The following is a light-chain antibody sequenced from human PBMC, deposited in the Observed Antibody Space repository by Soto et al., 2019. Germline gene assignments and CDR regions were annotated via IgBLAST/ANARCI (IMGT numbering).Light chain of an antibody. CDR1: SSDVGGYNY. CDR2: EVN. CDR3: SSYPGTPFA. V-gene: IGLV2-8*01. Sequence: QSGLTERPFGSGCRGQSVPNSCNGTSSDVGGYNYVSWYQQHPGKAPKLMIYEVNKRPSGVPDRFSGSKSGNTASLTVSGLQAENKADYYCSSYPGTPFAFGTGTKVTVL. J-gene: IGLJ1*01.